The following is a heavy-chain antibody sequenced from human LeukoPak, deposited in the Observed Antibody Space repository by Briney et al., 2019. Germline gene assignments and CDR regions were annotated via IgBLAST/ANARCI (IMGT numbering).Heavy chain of an antibody. Sequence: PSETLSLTCTVSGVSISIYSWNWIRQPAGKGLEWIGRIYISGSTNYNPSLRSRVTMSVDTSKNQFSLKLSSVTAADTAVYYCAIRTVEMATISHYFDYWGQGTLVTVSS. J-gene: IGHJ4*02. CDR1: GVSISIYS. V-gene: IGHV4-4*07. CDR3: AIRTVEMATISHYFDY. D-gene: IGHD5-24*01. CDR2: IYISGST.